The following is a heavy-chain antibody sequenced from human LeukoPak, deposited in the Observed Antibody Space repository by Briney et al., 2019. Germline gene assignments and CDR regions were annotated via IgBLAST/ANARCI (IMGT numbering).Heavy chain of an antibody. J-gene: IGHJ5*02. CDR3: AKSQRENWFDP. Sequence: GGSLRLSCAASGFTFSSYGMHWVRQAPGKGLEWVAVISYDGSNKYYADSVKGRFTISRDNSKNTLYLQMNSLRAEDTAVYYCAKSQRENWFDPWGQGTLVTVSS. V-gene: IGHV3-30*18. CDR2: ISYDGSNK. CDR1: GFTFSSYG.